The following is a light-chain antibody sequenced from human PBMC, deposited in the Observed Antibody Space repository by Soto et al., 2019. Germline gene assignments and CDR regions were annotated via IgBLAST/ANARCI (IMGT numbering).Light chain of an antibody. CDR2: GAS. J-gene: IGKJ4*01. Sequence: EIVLTQSPGTLSLSPGERATLSCRASQSVSSSYLAWYQQKPGQAPRLLIYGASSRATGIPDRFSGSGSGKDFTLPISRLEPEDFAVYYCQQYGSSSLTFGGGTKVEIK. CDR1: QSVSSSY. V-gene: IGKV3-20*01. CDR3: QQYGSSSLT.